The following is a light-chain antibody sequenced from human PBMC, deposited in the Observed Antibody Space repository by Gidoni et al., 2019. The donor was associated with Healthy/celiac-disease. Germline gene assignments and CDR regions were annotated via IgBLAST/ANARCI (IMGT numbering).Light chain of an antibody. CDR3: QQYGSSPPIT. J-gene: IGKJ5*01. CDR2: GAS. CDR1: QSVSSSY. Sequence: EIVLTQSPGTLPLSPGERANLSCRASQSVSSSYLAWYQQKPGQAPRLLIYGASSRATVIPDRFSGSGSGTDFTLTISRLEPEDFAVYYCQQYGSSPPITFGQXTRLEIK. V-gene: IGKV3-20*01.